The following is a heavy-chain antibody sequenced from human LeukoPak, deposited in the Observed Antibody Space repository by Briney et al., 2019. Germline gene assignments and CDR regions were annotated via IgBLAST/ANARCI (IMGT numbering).Heavy chain of an antibody. D-gene: IGHD6-6*01. Sequence: GAAVKVSCKGSGGTFTSYAISWVRQAPGQGLEWRGGVIPIFGTANYEQKFQGRVTITTDESTSTAYMELSSLRSEDPAVYYCARGTQEYSSSGIFGYWGQGTLVTVSS. CDR1: GGTFTSYA. J-gene: IGHJ4*02. CDR3: ARGTQEYSSSGIFGY. CDR2: VIPIFGTA. V-gene: IGHV1-69*05.